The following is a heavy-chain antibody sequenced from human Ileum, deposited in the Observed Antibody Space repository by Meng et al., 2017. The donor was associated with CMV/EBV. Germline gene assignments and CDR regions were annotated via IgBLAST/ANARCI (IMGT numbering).Heavy chain of an antibody. V-gene: IGHV3-23*01. CDR1: GFTFSNYS. CDR2: ITRGADSA. CDR3: AKDDWEGHDF. J-gene: IGHJ4*02. D-gene: IGHD1-26*01. Sequence: GESLKISCTASGFTFSNYSMSWVRQAPGKGLEWVTTITRGADSAYHADSVKGRFTISRANSKNALDLAMKSVRAEDEAIYYGAKDDWEGHDFWGQGTLVTVSS.